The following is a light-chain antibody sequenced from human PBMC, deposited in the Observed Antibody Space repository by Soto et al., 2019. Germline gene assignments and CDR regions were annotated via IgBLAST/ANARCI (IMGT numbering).Light chain of an antibody. CDR3: QQYGSSPRT. CDR1: QSVSNNY. Sequence: EIVLTQSPGTLSLSQGERATLSCRASQSVSNNYLAWYQQKPGQAPRLLIYGASNRATGIPDRFSGSGSGTDFTLSISRLEPEDFAVYYCQQYGSSPRTFGQGTRLEIK. J-gene: IGKJ5*01. V-gene: IGKV3-20*01. CDR2: GAS.